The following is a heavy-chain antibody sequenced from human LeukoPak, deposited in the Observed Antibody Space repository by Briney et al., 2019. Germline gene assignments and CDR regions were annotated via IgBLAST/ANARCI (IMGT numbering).Heavy chain of an antibody. CDR3: ARSTWELDVSAP. J-gene: IGHJ5*02. CDR2: IYYSAST. V-gene: IGHV4-59*11. CDR1: GGSISSHY. Sequence: SETLSLTFTVSGGSISSHYWSWIRQPPGKGLEWIGYIYYSASTNYNPSLNSRVTISVDTSTHQFSLKLCSVTAADTAVYYCARSTWELDVSAPSGQGTLVTVSS. D-gene: IGHD1-26*01.